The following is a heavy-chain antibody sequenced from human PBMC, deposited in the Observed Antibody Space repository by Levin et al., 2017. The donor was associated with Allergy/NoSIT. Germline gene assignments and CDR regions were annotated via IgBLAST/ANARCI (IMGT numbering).Heavy chain of an antibody. CDR3: ARLQGVGWELHGFDY. V-gene: IGHV5-51*01. CDR2: IYPGDSDT. CDR1: GYSFTSYW. J-gene: IGHJ4*02. D-gene: IGHD1-26*01. Sequence: GESLKISCKGSGYSFTSYWIGWVRQMPGKGLEWMGIIYPGDSDTRYSPSFQGQVTISADKSISTAYLQWSSLKASDTAMYYCARLQGVGWELHGFDYWGQGTLVTVSS.